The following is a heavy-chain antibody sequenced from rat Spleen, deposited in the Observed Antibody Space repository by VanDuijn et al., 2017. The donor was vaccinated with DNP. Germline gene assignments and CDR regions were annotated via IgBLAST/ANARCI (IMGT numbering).Heavy chain of an antibody. CDR2: ISYEGSST. CDR3: ARHNSGYFDY. J-gene: IGHJ2*01. D-gene: IGHD4-3*01. CDR1: GFTFSNYG. V-gene: IGHV5-22*01. Sequence: EVQLVESGGGLVQPGRSLKLSCAASGFTFSNYGMAWVRQAPKKGLEWVASISYEGSSTYYGDSVKGRFTISRDNAKSTLYLQMNSLRSEDTATYYCARHNSGYFDYWGQGVMVTVSS.